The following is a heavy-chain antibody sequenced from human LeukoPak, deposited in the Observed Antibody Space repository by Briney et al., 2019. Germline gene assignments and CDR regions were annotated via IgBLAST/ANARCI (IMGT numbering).Heavy chain of an antibody. CDR1: GFSVSTFY. D-gene: IGHD6-13*01. CDR2: ISSSSSYI. V-gene: IGHV3-21*01. Sequence: PGGSLRLSCAASGFSVSTFYMSWVRQAPGKGLEWVSSISSSSSYIYYADSVKGRFTISRDNAKNSLYLQMNSLRAEDTAVYYCARVGGSSWGFDYWGQGTLVTVSS. J-gene: IGHJ4*02. CDR3: ARVGGSSWGFDY.